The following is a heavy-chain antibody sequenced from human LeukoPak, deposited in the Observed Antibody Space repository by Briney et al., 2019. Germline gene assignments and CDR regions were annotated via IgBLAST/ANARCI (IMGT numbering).Heavy chain of an antibody. CDR3: GGGGHDYGDYGLVNY. D-gene: IGHD4-17*01. CDR2: IWYDGSNK. Sequence: PGRSLRLSCAASGFTFSSYGMHWVRQAPGKGLEWVAVIWYDGSNKYYADSEKGRFTISTDNSKNTLYLQMNSLRAEDTAVYYGGGGGHDYGDYGLVNYWGQGTLVTVSS. CDR1: GFTFSSYG. V-gene: IGHV3-33*01. J-gene: IGHJ4*02.